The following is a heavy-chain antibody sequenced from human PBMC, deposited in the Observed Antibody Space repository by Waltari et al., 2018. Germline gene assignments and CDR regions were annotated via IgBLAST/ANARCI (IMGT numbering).Heavy chain of an antibody. J-gene: IGHJ4*02. V-gene: IGHV1-3*01. Sequence: QVQLVQSGAEVKKPGASVKVSCKASGYTFTSYAMPWVRQAPGQRLEWMGWINAGNGNTKYSQKFQGRVTITRDTSASTAYMELSSLRSEETAVYYCARRWELLAGGYYFDYWGQGTLVTVSS. CDR2: INAGNGNT. D-gene: IGHD1-26*01. CDR3: ARRWELLAGGYYFDY. CDR1: GYTFTSYA.